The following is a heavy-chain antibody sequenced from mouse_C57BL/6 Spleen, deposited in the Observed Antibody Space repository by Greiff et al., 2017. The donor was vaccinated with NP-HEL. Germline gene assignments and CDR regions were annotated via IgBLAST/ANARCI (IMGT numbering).Heavy chain of an antibody. Sequence: VKLQESGAELMKPGASVKLSCKATGYTFTGYWIEWVKQRPGHGLEWIGEILPGSGSTNYNDKFKGKATFTADTSSNTDYMQLSSLTTEDSAIYYCARPSANSDWYFDVWGTGTTVTVSS. CDR2: ILPGSGST. CDR1: GYTFTGYW. D-gene: IGHD3-3*01. V-gene: IGHV1-9*01. CDR3: ARPSANSDWYFDV. J-gene: IGHJ1*03.